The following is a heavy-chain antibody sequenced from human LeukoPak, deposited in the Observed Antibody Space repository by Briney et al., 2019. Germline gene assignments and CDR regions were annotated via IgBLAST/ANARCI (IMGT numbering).Heavy chain of an antibody. CDR3: ARSRYYDFWSGYHDAFDI. D-gene: IGHD3-3*01. Sequence: SETLSLTCTVSGGSISSYYWSWIRQPPGKGLEWIGYIYYSGSTNYNPSLKSRVTISVVTSKNQFSLKLSSVTAADTAVYYCARSRYYDFWSGYHDAFDIWGQGTMVTVSS. V-gene: IGHV4-59*01. CDR1: GGSISSYY. J-gene: IGHJ3*02. CDR2: IYYSGST.